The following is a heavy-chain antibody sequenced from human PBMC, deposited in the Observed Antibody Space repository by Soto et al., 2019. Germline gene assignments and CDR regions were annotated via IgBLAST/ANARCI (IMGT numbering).Heavy chain of an antibody. V-gene: IGHV3-30*18. CDR2: ISYDGSNK. CDR1: GFTFSSYG. Sequence: PGGSLRLSCAASGFTFSSYGMHWVRQAPGKGLEWVAVISYDGSNKYYADSVKGRFTISRDNSKNTLYLQMNSLRAEDTAVYYCAKPPQYSSTHFAYWGQETLAPVSS. J-gene: IGHJ4*02. D-gene: IGHD6-13*01. CDR3: AKPPQYSSTHFAY.